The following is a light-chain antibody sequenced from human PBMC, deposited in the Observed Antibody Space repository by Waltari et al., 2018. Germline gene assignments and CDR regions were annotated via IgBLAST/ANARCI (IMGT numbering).Light chain of an antibody. Sequence: QSVLTQPPSVSAASGQKVTISCSASSPTLGKNYVSWYQQFPGTAPKLLIYEDDKRPSGISGRFSGSKSGTSATLDIHGLQTGDEADYYCGTWDSSMSVGVLGGGTKVTVL. J-gene: IGLJ2*01. CDR1: SPTLGKNY. CDR2: EDD. CDR3: GTWDSSMSVGV. V-gene: IGLV1-51*01.